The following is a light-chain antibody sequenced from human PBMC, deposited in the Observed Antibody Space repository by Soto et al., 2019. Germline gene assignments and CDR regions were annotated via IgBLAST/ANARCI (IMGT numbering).Light chain of an antibody. CDR1: SSDVGGYNY. CDR3: STYTSSSPWV. J-gene: IGLJ1*01. Sequence: QSVLTQPASVSGSPGQSITISCTGSSSDVGGYNYVSWYQQHPDKAPKVIIYDVNNRPSGVSNRFSGSKSGNTASLTISGLQAEDEADYYCSTYTSSSPWVFGTGTKVTVL. CDR2: DVN. V-gene: IGLV2-14*01.